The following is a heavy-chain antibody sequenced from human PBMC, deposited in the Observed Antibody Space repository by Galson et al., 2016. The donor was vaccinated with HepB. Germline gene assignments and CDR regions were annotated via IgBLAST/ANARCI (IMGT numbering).Heavy chain of an antibody. J-gene: IGHJ4*02. V-gene: IGHV3-30*18. CDR3: AKVGLIRGGLARYFDD. D-gene: IGHD3-16*01. CDR1: GFTFSSYG. Sequence: SPRLSPAASGFTFSSYGMHRVRQAPGKGLEWVAAISYDGSLKYYADSVKGRFTISRDTSNNTLYLQMNSLRAEDTAVYYCAKVGLIRGGLARYFDDWGQGTLVTVSS. CDR2: ISYDGSLK.